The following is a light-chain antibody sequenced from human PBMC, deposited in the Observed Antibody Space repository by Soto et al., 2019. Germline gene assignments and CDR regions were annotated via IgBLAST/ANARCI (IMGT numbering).Light chain of an antibody. Sequence: QSVLTQPPSASGTPGQRITISCSGSSSNIGRNTINWYQYVPGTAPKVIIYRNNHRPSGVPDRFSGSQSGSSASLAIDGLQSEDEAEYYCAVWDDNLRAVVFGGGTKVNVL. CDR3: AVWDDNLRAVV. CDR1: SSNIGRNT. CDR2: RNN. J-gene: IGLJ2*01. V-gene: IGLV1-44*01.